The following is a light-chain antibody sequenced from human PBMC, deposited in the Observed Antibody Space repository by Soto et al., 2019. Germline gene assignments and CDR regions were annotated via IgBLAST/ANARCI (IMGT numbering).Light chain of an antibody. Sequence: QSVLTQPASVSGSPGPSSTLSRTGTSTDVTIHNLASWYQQHPGKAPKPLIFEVNKRPPGVSSRFAGSKSVNSASLTISGIQAVDEDDYYGCSYSGSDVFGSGSTLT. CDR3: CSYSGSDV. CDR1: STDVTIHNL. V-gene: IGLV2-23*02. J-gene: IGLJ1*01. CDR2: EVN.